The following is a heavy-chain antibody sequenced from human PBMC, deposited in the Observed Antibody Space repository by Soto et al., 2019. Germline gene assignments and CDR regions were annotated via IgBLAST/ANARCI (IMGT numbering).Heavy chain of an antibody. CDR1: GFSFSSYS. CDR3: ARGYTRYCSGGTCYWFAP. CDR2: ISSSTSYI. D-gene: IGHD2-15*01. J-gene: IGHJ5*02. Sequence: EVQLVESGGGLVKPGGSLRLSCAASGFSFSSYSMNWVRQAPGKGLEWVSSISSSTSYINYADSVKGRFTISRDTAKKSLYLNMKRLRGVSAAVYYCARGYTRYCSGGTCYWFAPWGQGTLVTVSS. V-gene: IGHV3-21*01.